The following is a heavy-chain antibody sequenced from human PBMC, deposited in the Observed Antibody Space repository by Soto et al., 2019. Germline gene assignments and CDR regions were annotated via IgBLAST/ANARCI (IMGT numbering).Heavy chain of an antibody. J-gene: IGHJ4*02. CDR3: AKDRSMTTVNTPIDY. CDR2: ISYDGSNK. V-gene: IGHV3-30*18. D-gene: IGHD4-17*01. Sequence: QVQLVESGGGVVQPGRSLRLSCAASGFTFSSYGMHWVRQAPGKGLEWVAVISYDGSNKYYADSVKGRFTISRDNSKNTLYLQMNSVRAEDTAVYYCAKDRSMTTVNTPIDYWGQGTLVTVSS. CDR1: GFTFSSYG.